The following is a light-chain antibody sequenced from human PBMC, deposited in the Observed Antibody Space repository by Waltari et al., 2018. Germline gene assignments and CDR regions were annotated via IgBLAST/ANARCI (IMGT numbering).Light chain of an antibody. CDR3: SCRDRSGNLWV. Sequence: SSELTQDPAVSVALGQTVRITCQGDSLRNYYASWYQQKPREVPILVMYGKNNRPSGITHRISGTSSGNTVSLTMTGGQAEDEADYYCSCRDRSGNLWVFGGGTKVTVL. V-gene: IGLV3-19*01. J-gene: IGLJ3*02. CDR2: GKN. CDR1: SLRNYY.